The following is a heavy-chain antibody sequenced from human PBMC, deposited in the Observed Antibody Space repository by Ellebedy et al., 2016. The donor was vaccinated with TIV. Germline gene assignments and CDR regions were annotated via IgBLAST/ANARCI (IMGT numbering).Heavy chain of an antibody. V-gene: IGHV4-30-4*01. Sequence: MPSETLSLTCTVSGGSISSGDYYWSCIRQPPGKGLEWIGYIYYSGNTYHNPSLKSRVTISVDTSKNQFPLKLSAVTAADTAVYYCARGGDGYIHYWGQGTLVTVSS. J-gene: IGHJ4*02. CDR3: ARGGDGYIHY. CDR1: GGSISSGDYY. CDR2: IYYSGNT. D-gene: IGHD5-24*01.